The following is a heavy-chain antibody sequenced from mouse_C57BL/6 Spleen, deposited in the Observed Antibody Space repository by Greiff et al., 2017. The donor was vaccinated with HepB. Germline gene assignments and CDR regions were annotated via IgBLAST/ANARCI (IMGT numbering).Heavy chain of an antibody. D-gene: IGHD2-5*01. J-gene: IGHJ3*01. CDR1: GYTFTSYW. V-gene: IGHV1-55*01. Sequence: QVQLQQPGAELVKPGASVKMSCKASGYTFTSYWITWVKQRPGQGLEWIGDFYPGSGSTNYNEKFKSKATLTVDTSSSTAYMQLSSLTSEDSAVYYCARGDSNYGETWFAYWGQGTLVTVSA. CDR3: ARGDSNYGETWFAY. CDR2: FYPGSGST.